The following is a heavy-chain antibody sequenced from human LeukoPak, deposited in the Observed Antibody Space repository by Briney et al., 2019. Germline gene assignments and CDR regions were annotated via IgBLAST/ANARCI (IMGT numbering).Heavy chain of an antibody. D-gene: IGHD3-3*01. CDR1: GGSISSSSYY. CDR3: ARAHPYYDFWSGYYPFDY. J-gene: IGHJ4*02. Sequence: SETLSLTCTVSGGSISSSSYYWGWIRQPPGKGLEWIGSIYYSGSTYYNPSLKRRVTTSVDTAKNQFSLKLSSVTAADTAVYYCARAHPYYDFWSGYYPFDYWGQGTLVTVSS. V-gene: IGHV4-39*01. CDR2: IYYSGST.